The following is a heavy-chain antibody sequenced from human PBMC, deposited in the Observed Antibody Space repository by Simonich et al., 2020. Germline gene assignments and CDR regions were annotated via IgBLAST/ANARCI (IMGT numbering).Heavy chain of an antibody. CDR3: ARDRNWGWFDP. CDR2: ISDDGNNK. D-gene: IGHD7-27*01. V-gene: IGHV3-30*07. Sequence: QVQLVESGGGVVQPGRSLRLSCAASGFTFSSYAMHWVRQAPGKGVGGVAVISDDGNNKYYADSVKGRFTISRDNSKNPLYLQMNSLRAEDTAVYYCARDRNWGWFDPWGQGTLVTVSS. J-gene: IGHJ5*02. CDR1: GFTFSSYA.